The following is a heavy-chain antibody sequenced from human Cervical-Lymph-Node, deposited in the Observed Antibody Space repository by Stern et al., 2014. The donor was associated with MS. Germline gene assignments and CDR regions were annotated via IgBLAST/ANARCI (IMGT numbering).Heavy chain of an antibody. CDR3: AAEVTAVTTLLG. V-gene: IGHV1-58*02. CDR1: GFTFTSSA. D-gene: IGHD4-17*01. J-gene: IGHJ4*02. CDR2: IVLGGGNT. Sequence: QLVESGAEVKKPGASVKVSCKASGFTFTSSAMHWVRQAPGQGLEWIGRIVLGGGNTNYAQKFPERVTITTDMSTSPAYLATSSLRSEDTAVYYCAAEVTAVTTLLGWGQGTLVTVSS.